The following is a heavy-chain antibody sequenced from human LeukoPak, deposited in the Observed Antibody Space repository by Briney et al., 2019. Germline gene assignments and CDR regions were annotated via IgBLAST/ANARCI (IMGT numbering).Heavy chain of an antibody. CDR2: IKQDGSEK. J-gene: IGHJ4*02. CDR3: ARHVRFEGVDY. D-gene: IGHD3-3*01. Sequence: PGGSLRLSCAASGFIFSSYWMSWVRQAPGKGLEWVANIKQDGSEKYYVDSVKGRFTISRDNAKKLLLLQMNSLRAEDTAVYYCARHVRFEGVDYWGQGTLVTVSS. CDR1: GFIFSSYW. V-gene: IGHV3-7*01.